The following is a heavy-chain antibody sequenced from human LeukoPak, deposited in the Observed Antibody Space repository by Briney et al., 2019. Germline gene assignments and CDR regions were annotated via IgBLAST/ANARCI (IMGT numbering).Heavy chain of an antibody. CDR3: AKGVGAFIAVAGREYYYYGMDV. V-gene: IGHV1-2*06. J-gene: IGHJ6*02. CDR1: GYTFSGYY. Sequence: GASVKVSCKASGYTFSGYYVHWVRQAPGRGLEWMGRINPKSAGTNYAQKFQGRVTLTRDTSISTAYMELRRLRSDDTAVYYCAKGVGAFIAVAGREYYYYGMDVWGQGTTVTVSS. D-gene: IGHD6-19*01. CDR2: INPKSAGT.